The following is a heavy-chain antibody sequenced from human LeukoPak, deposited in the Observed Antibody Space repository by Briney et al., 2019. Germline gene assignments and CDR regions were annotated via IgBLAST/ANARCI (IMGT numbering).Heavy chain of an antibody. V-gene: IGHV1-46*01. D-gene: IGHD1-26*01. Sequence: ASGKVSCKASGYTFTSYYMHWVRQAPGQGVEWRGIINPNGGSTSYAQIFQGRVIMTRDMSTSTVSMELSSLRSEDTAVYYCARDEGESGSYLGAIVDRWGQGTLVTVSS. CDR3: ARDEGESGSYLGAIVDR. J-gene: IGHJ5*02. CDR2: INPNGGST. CDR1: GYTFTSYY.